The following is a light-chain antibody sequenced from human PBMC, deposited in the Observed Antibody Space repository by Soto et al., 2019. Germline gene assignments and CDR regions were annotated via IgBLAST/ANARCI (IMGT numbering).Light chain of an antibody. Sequence: EIVLTPSPVTLSLSPWEIATLSCRASQSVRSNLAWYQQKPGQAPRLLIYGASSRATGIPDRFSGSGSGTDFTLTISRLEPEDFAVYYCQQYGSSITFGQGTRLEIK. CDR2: GAS. V-gene: IGKV3-20*01. CDR1: QSVRSN. J-gene: IGKJ5*01. CDR3: QQYGSSIT.